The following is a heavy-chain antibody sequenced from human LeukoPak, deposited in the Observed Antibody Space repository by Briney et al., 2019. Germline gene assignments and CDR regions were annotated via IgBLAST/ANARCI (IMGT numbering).Heavy chain of an antibody. V-gene: IGHV3-21*01. CDR1: GFTFSSYS. J-gene: IGHJ4*02. D-gene: IGHD6-19*01. CDR3: ASLPGAVAGVEF. Sequence: GGFLRLSCAASGFTFSSYSMNWVRRAPGKGLEWVSSISSSSSYIYYADSVKGRFTISRDNAKNSLYLQMNSLRAEGTAVYYCASLPGAVAGVEFWGQGTLVTVSS. CDR2: ISSSSSYI.